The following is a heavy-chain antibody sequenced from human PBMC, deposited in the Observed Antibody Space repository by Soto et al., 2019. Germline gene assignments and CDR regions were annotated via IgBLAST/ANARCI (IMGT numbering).Heavy chain of an antibody. D-gene: IGHD3-9*01. CDR1: GGTFSSYT. V-gene: IGHV1-69*02. CDR2: IIPILGIA. J-gene: IGHJ4*02. Sequence: QVQLVQSGAEVKKPGSSVKVSCKASGGTFSSYTISWVRQAPGQGLEWMGRIIPILGIANYAQKFQGRVRITADKSTSTAYMELSSLRSEDTAMYYCARGLRYFDWLTTFDYWGQGTLVTVAS. CDR3: ARGLRYFDWLTTFDY.